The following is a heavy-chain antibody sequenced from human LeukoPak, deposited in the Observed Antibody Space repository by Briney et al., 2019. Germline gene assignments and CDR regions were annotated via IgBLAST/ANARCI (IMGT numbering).Heavy chain of an antibody. D-gene: IGHD2-2*01. Sequence: GGSLRLSCAASEFTFSSYSMNWVRQAPGRGLEWVSSISSTGTYIYYADSVKGRFTISRDNAKNSLYLQMNSLRAEDTAVYYCARDPSVVPAAVNWFDPWGQGTLVTVSS. CDR2: ISSTGTYI. CDR1: EFTFSSYS. CDR3: ARDPSVVPAAVNWFDP. V-gene: IGHV3-21*01. J-gene: IGHJ5*02.